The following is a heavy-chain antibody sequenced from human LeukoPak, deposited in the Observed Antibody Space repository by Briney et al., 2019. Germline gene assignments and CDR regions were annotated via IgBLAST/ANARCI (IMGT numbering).Heavy chain of an antibody. V-gene: IGHV1-2*02. CDR3: GLYYYYYMDV. J-gene: IGHJ6*03. CDR2: INPNSGGT. Sequence: GASVKVSCKASGYTFTGYYMHWVRQGPGQGLEWMGWINPNSGGTNYAQNFQGRVTMNRDTSISTAYMELSRMSSDDTAVYYCGLYYYYYMDVWGKGTTVTVSS. CDR1: GYTFTGYY.